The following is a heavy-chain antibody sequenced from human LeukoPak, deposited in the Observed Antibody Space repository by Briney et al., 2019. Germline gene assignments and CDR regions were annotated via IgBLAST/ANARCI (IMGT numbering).Heavy chain of an antibody. J-gene: IGHJ4*02. CDR3: AKDKSSGWPYYFDY. D-gene: IGHD6-19*01. CDR2: INSDGSST. V-gene: IGHV3-74*01. CDR1: GFTFSSYW. Sequence: PGGSLRLSCAASGFTFSSYWMHWVRQAPGKGLVWVSRINSDGSSTSYADSVKGRFTISRDNAKNTLYLQMNSLRAEDTAVYYCAKDKSSGWPYYFDYWGQGTLVTVSS.